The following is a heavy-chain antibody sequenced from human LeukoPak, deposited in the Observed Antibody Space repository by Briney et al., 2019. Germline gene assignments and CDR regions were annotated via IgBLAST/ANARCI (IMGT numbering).Heavy chain of an antibody. CDR1: GYTFTSYG. CDR2: ISAYNGNT. CDR3: ARVWDSSGYYYVGGVY. J-gene: IGHJ4*02. Sequence: ASVKVSCKASGYTFTSYGISWVRQAPGQGLEWMGWISAYNGNTNYAQKLQGRVTMTTDTSTSTAYMELRSLRSDDTAVYYCARVWDSSGYYYVGGVYWGQGTLVTVS. V-gene: IGHV1-18*01. D-gene: IGHD3-22*01.